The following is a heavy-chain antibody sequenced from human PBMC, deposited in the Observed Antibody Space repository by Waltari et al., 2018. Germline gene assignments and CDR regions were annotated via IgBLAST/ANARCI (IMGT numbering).Heavy chain of an antibody. CDR2: IGAYNGNT. V-gene: IGHV1-18*01. Sequence: QVRLVVSAAEVKTPGASVRVSCKATGYSYSSYGLRRVRQAPGQVLEWMGWIGAYNGNTDYAQKFRGRVTLTTDRSTNTAYMELRSLRSDDTAFYYCASSSFCSSTTCYLGYWGQGTLVTVSS. J-gene: IGHJ4*02. CDR3: ASSSFCSSTTCYLGY. D-gene: IGHD2-2*01. CDR1: GYSYSSYG.